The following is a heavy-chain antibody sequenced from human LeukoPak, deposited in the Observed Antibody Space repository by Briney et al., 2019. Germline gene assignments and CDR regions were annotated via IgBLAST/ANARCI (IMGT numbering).Heavy chain of an antibody. J-gene: IGHJ2*01. CDR2: ISWNSGST. CDR3: AKASGTMIVVVITAGWYFDL. D-gene: IGHD3-22*01. V-gene: IGHV3-9*01. Sequence: GGSLRLSCAASGFTFDDYAMHWVRQAPGKGLEWVSGISWNSGSTGYADSVKGRFTISRDNAKNSPYLQMNSLRAEDTALYYCAKASGTMIVVVITAGWYFDLWGRGTLVTVSS. CDR1: GFTFDDYA.